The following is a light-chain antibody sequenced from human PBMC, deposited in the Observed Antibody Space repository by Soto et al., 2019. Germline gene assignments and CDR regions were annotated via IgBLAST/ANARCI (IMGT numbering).Light chain of an antibody. CDR2: EVS. V-gene: IGLV2-8*01. CDR1: SSDVGAYKY. J-gene: IGLJ3*02. CDR3: TSYVGSDIWV. Sequence: QSALTQPPYASGSPGQSGTIYCTGTSSDVGAYKYVSWYQQYPGKAPKLMIYEVSKRPSGVPDRFSGSKSGNTASLTVSGLQAEDEADYYCTSYVGSDIWVFGGGTKMTVL.